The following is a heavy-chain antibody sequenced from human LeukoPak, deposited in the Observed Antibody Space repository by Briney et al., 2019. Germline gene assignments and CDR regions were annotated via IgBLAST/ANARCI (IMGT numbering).Heavy chain of an antibody. CDR1: GYTLTELS. V-gene: IGHV1-24*01. CDR3: ATSGYCSSTSCWGAWHPTQNWFDP. Sequence: GASVKVSCKVSGYTLTELSMHWVRQAPGKGREWMGGFDPEDGETIYAQKFQGRVTMTEDTSTDTAYMELSSMRSEDTAVYYCATSGYCSSTSCWGAWHPTQNWFDPWGQGTLVTVSS. D-gene: IGHD2-2*01. CDR2: FDPEDGET. J-gene: IGHJ5*02.